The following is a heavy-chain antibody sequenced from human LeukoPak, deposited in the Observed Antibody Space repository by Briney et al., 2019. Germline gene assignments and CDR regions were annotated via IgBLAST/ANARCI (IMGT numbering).Heavy chain of an antibody. Sequence: SQTLSLTCTVSGGSISSGGYYWSWIRQHPGKGLEWIGYIYYSGSTYYNPSLKSRVTISVDTSKNQFSLKLGSVTAADTAVYYCATSSPWSTGWFDPWGQGTLVTVSS. D-gene: IGHD6-6*01. V-gene: IGHV4-31*03. CDR1: GGSISSGGYY. CDR3: ATSSPWSTGWFDP. CDR2: IYYSGST. J-gene: IGHJ5*02.